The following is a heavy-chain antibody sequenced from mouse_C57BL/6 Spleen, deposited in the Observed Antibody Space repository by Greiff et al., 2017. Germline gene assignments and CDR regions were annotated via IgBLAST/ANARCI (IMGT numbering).Heavy chain of an antibody. V-gene: IGHV1-69*01. J-gene: IGHJ2*01. D-gene: IGHD3-3*01. CDR3: AKGAGYFDD. CDR1: GYTFTSYW. CDR2: IDPSDSYT. Sequence: VQLQQPGAELVMPGASVKLSCKASGYTFTSYWMHWVKQRPGQGLEWIGEIDPSDSYTNYNQKFKGKSTLTVDKSSSTAYMQLSSLTSEDSAVYYCAKGAGYFDDWGQGTTLTVAS.